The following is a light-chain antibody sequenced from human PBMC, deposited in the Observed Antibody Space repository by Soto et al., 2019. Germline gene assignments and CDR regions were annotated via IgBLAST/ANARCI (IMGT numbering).Light chain of an antibody. CDR1: QNIRNN. Sequence: EVVMTQSPASLSVSPGERATLSCRASQNIRNNLAWYQQKPCQSPRLLISGASTREAGIPGRFSGSGSGTEFPLIISSLQSEDFAIYYCQQYNNWPPWTFGQGTKVELK. CDR2: GAS. V-gene: IGKV3-15*01. J-gene: IGKJ1*01. CDR3: QQYNNWPPWT.